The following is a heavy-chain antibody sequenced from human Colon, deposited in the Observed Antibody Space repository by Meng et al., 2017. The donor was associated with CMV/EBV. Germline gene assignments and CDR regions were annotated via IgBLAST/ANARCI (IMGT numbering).Heavy chain of an antibody. J-gene: IGHJ4*02. Sequence: GGPLRLSCAASGFTFDDYAMHWVRQAPGKGLEWVSLISWEGGSTYYADSVKGRFTISRDNSKNSLYLQMNSLRAEDTALYYCAKDISPSSWYGGGVDYWGQGTLVTVSS. D-gene: IGHD6-13*01. CDR2: ISWEGGST. V-gene: IGHV3-43D*03. CDR1: GFTFDDYA. CDR3: AKDISPSSWYGGGVDY.